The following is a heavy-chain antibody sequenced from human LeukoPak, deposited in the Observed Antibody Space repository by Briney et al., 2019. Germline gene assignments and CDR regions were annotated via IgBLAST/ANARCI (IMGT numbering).Heavy chain of an antibody. Sequence: RGESLKISCNGSGYTFTSYWIGWVRQMPGEGLEGMGIIYPGDSDTRYSPSFQGQVTISADKSISTASLQWNSLKASDTAMYYCARHRDYVPDIWGQGTMVTVSS. J-gene: IGHJ3*02. CDR3: ARHRDYVPDI. D-gene: IGHD3-16*01. CDR2: IYPGDSDT. CDR1: GYTFTSYW. V-gene: IGHV5-51*01.